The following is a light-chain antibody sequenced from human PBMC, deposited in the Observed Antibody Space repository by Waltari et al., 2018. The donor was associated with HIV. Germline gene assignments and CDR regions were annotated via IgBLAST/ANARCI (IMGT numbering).Light chain of an antibody. Sequence: QSVLTQPPSVSGAPGQRVTISCTGSSSNIGAGYGVHWYQQLPGTAPKLLIDGNTNRPSGIPDRCSGSKSDTSASLAITGLQAEDEADYYCQSYDSSLSVVVFGGGTKLTVL. V-gene: IGLV1-40*01. CDR3: QSYDSSLSVVV. CDR1: SSNIGAGYG. CDR2: GNT. J-gene: IGLJ2*01.